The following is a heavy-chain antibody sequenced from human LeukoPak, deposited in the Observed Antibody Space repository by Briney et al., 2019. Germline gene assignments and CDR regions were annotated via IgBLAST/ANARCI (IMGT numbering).Heavy chain of an antibody. CDR1: GYSISSGYY. CDR2: IYHSGST. CDR3: ARVTFIVVPATVNWFDP. J-gene: IGHJ5*02. D-gene: IGHD3-22*01. Sequence: SETLSLTCTVSGYSISSGYYWGWIRLPPGKGLEWIGSIYHSGSTYYNPSLKSRVTISVDTSKNQFSLKLSSVTAADTAVYYCARVTFIVVPATVNWFDPWGQGTLVTVSS. V-gene: IGHV4-38-2*02.